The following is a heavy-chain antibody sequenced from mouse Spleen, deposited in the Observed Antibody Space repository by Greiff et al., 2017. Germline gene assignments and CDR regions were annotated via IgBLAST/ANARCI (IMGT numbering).Heavy chain of an antibody. CDR1: GFTFSSYA. J-gene: IGHJ2*01. CDR2: ISSGGGNT. CDR3: ARHENYYGSRGFDY. Sequence: EVHLVESGGGLVKLGGSLKLSCAASGFTFSSYAMSWVRQTPEKRLEWVATISSGGGNTYYPDSVKGRFTISRDNAKNTLYLQMSSLKSEDTAMYYCARHENYYGSRGFDYWGQGTTLTVSS. D-gene: IGHD1-1*01. V-gene: IGHV5-9-3*01.